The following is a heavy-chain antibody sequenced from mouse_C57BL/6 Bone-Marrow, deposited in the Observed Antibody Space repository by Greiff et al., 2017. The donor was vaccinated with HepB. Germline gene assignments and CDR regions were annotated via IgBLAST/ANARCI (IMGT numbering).Heavy chain of an antibody. V-gene: IGHV14-3*01. CDR3: APIYYDYDGVDY. Sequence: EVQRVESVAELVRPGASVKLSCTASGFNIKNTYMHWVKQRPEQGLEWIGRIDPANGNTKYAPKFQGKATITADTSSNTAYLQLSSLTSEDTAIYYCAPIYYDYDGVDYWGQGTTLTVSS. J-gene: IGHJ2*01. CDR2: IDPANGNT. CDR1: GFNIKNTY. D-gene: IGHD2-4*01.